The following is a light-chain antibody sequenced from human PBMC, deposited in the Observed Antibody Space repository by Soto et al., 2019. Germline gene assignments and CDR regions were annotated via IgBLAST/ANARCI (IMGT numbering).Light chain of an antibody. Sequence: QSVLTQPASVSGSPGQSITISCTGTRRDVGGYNYVSWYQQYSGKSPKPLIYEVTHRPSGVSNRFSGSKSGNTASLTISGLQAEDEADYYCSSYTISNTLPFVFGTGTKVTVL. CDR3: SSYTISNTLPFV. CDR2: EVT. V-gene: IGLV2-14*01. CDR1: RRDVGGYNY. J-gene: IGLJ1*01.